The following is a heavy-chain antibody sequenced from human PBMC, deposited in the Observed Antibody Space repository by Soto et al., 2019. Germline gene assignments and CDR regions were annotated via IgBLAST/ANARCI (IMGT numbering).Heavy chain of an antibody. Sequence: QVQLQESGPGLVKPSQTLSLTCTVSGGSISSGGYYWSWIRQHPGKGLEWIGYIYYSGSTYYNPSRNSRVTIPVDTSKNQLSLKLSSVTAADTAVYYCARGRCIVATINRSLLFDYWGQGTLVTVSS. CDR1: GGSISSGGYY. CDR2: IYYSGST. D-gene: IGHD5-12*01. CDR3: ARGRCIVATINRSLLFDY. J-gene: IGHJ4*02. V-gene: IGHV4-31*03.